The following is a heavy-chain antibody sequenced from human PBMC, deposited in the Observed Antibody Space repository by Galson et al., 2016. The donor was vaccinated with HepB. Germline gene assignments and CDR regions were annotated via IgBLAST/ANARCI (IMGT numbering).Heavy chain of an antibody. D-gene: IGHD3-9*01. V-gene: IGHV4-34*01. CDR1: GGSFSGYY. CDR2: INHSGGT. CDR3: AFKYYDILTGYATDHYYYYGMDV. J-gene: IGHJ6*02. Sequence: LSLACAAYGGSFSGYYWSWIRQPPGKGLEWIREINHSGGTYYNPSLKSRVTISVDTSKNQFSLKLSSVTAADTAVYYCAFKYYDILTGYATDHYYYYGMDVWGQGNTVTVSS.